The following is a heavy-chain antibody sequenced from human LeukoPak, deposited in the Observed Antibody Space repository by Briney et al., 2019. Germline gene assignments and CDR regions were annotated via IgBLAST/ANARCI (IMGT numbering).Heavy chain of an antibody. CDR3: ATSGAIVATIAFGY. CDR2: IYYSGST. V-gene: IGHV4-61*01. Sequence: PSETLSLTCTVSGGSVSSGSYYWSWIRQPPGKGLEWIGYIYYSGSTNYNPSLKSQVTISVDTSKNQFSLKLSSVTAADTAVYYCATSGAIVATIAFGYWGQGTLVTVSS. CDR1: GGSVSSGSYY. D-gene: IGHD5-12*01. J-gene: IGHJ4*02.